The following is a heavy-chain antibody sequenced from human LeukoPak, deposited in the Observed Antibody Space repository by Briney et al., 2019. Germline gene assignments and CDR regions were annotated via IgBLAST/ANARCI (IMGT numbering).Heavy chain of an antibody. Sequence: PSQTLSLTCSVSGDSISSRDYYWSWIRQPPGKGLEWIGYIYYSGSTNYNPSLKSRVTISVDTSKNQFSLKLSSVTAADTAVYYCARGGSYRSFDYWGQGTLVTVSS. V-gene: IGHV4-61*08. CDR3: ARGGSYRSFDY. CDR1: GDSISSRDYY. CDR2: IYYSGST. D-gene: IGHD3-16*02. J-gene: IGHJ4*02.